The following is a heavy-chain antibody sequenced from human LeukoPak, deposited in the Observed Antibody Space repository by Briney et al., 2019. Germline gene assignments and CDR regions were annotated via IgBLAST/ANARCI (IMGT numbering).Heavy chain of an antibody. CDR1: GGSISSSSYY. V-gene: IGHV4-39*01. J-gene: IGHJ6*03. CDR3: ARHKAAMAYYYYYYMDV. Sequence: SETLSLTCTVSGGSISSSSYYWGWIRQPPGKGLEWIGSIYYSGSTYYNPSLKSRVTISVDTSKNQFSLKLSSVTAADTAVYYCARHKAAMAYYYYYYMDVWGKGTTVTVSS. CDR2: IYYSGST. D-gene: IGHD5-18*01.